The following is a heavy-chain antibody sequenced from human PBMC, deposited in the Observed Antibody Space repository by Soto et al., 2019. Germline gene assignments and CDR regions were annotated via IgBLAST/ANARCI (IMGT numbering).Heavy chain of an antibody. CDR3: ASVGSDYDNSGYYLP. CDR2: IYHSGST. CDR1: GGSVSSSNW. J-gene: IGHJ5*02. V-gene: IGHV4-4*02. Sequence: SETLSLTCIVSGGSVSSSNWLSWVRQPPGKGLEWIGEIYHSGSTTYNPSLKSRATISVDKSENQFSLRLKSVTAADTAVYYCASVGSDYDNSGYYLPWGPGTLVTVSS. D-gene: IGHD3-22*01.